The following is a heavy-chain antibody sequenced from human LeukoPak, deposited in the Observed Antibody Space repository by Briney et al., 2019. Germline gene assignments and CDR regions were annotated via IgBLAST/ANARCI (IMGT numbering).Heavy chain of an antibody. CDR1: GFTFSSYS. D-gene: IGHD2-15*01. CDR3: ARDQPSGYCSGGTCYSFDC. Sequence: GGSLRLSCAASGFTFSSYSMNWVRQAPWKGLEWLSYITSSSSTIYYADSVKGRFTISRDNAKNSLYLQMNSLRAEDTAVYYCARDQPSGYCSGGTCYSFDCWGQGTLVTVSS. J-gene: IGHJ4*02. V-gene: IGHV3-48*01. CDR2: ITSSSSTI.